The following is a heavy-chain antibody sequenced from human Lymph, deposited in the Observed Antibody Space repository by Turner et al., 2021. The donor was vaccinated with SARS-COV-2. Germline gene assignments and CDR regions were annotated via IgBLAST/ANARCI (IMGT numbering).Heavy chain of an antibody. V-gene: IGHV4-31*03. CDR3: ARDYGGNSNYFDY. CDR1: GGSISSGGYY. CDR2: IYDSGST. J-gene: IGHJ4*02. Sequence: QVQLQESGPGLVQPSPTLSLPCTVSGGSISSGGYYWSWIRQHPGKGLEWIGYIYDSGSTYYNPSLKSRVSISVDTSKNQFYLKLSSVTAADTAVYYCARDYGGNSNYFDYWGQGTLVTVSS. D-gene: IGHD4-17*01.